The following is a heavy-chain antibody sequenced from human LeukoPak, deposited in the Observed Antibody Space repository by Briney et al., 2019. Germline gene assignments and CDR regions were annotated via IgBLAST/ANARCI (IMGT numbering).Heavy chain of an antibody. D-gene: IGHD6-13*01. Sequence: GGSLRLSCAASGFTFSSYGMHWVRQAPGKGLEWVAVISYDGSNKYYADSVKGRFTISRDNSKNTLYLQMNSLRAEDTAVYYCAKDQTDIAAAGKNFDYWGQGTLVTVSS. CDR1: GFTFSSYG. J-gene: IGHJ4*02. CDR2: ISYDGSNK. V-gene: IGHV3-30*18. CDR3: AKDQTDIAAAGKNFDY.